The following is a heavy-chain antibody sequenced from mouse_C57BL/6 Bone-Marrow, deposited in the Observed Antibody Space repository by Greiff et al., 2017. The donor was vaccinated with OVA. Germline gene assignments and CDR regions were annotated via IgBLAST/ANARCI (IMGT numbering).Heavy chain of an antibody. D-gene: IGHD1-1*01. CDR2: IYPGSGST. J-gene: IGHJ2*01. CDR3: ASKKEEYYGSLLFDY. CDR1: GYTFTSYW. Sequence: QVQLQQPGAELVKPGASVKMSCKASGYTFTSYWITWVKQRPGQGLEWIGDIYPGSGSTNYNEKFKSKATLTVDTSSSTAYMQLSSLTSEDSAVYYCASKKEEYYGSLLFDYWGQGTTLTVSS. V-gene: IGHV1-55*01.